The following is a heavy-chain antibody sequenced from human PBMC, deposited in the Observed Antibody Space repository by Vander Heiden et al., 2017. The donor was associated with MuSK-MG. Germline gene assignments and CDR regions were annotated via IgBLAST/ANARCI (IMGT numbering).Heavy chain of an antibody. V-gene: IGHV1-69*01. CDR3: AGVASSSLSQASLYGQHV. CDR1: GVTFNNHA. J-gene: IGHJ6*02. Sequence: QLPLLQSGAELTEPGSSVVGSCIPSGVTFNNHAINWVRQAPGQGLEGMGGSSPILGPPKTAQKSQGRGTISVDQSTSLAYMELSSLRSDQTAVYFCAGVASSSLSQASLYGQHVWVRVSTVSVSS. CDR2: SSPILGPP. D-gene: IGHD6-13*01.